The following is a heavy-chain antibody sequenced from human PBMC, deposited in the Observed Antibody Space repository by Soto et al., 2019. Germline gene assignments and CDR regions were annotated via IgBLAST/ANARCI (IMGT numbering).Heavy chain of an antibody. Sequence: LETLSLTCAVYGGSCVGYYWSWIRQPPGKGLEWIGEINHSGSTNYNPSLKSRVTISVDTSKNQFSLKLSSVTAADTAVYYCASLYCGGDCYPYYFDYWGQGTLVTVSS. CDR3: ASLYCGGDCYPYYFDY. J-gene: IGHJ4*02. V-gene: IGHV4-34*01. CDR2: INHSGST. CDR1: GGSCVGYY. D-gene: IGHD2-21*02.